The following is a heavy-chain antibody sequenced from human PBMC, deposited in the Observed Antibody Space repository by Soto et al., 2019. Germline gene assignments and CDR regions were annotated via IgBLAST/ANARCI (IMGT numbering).Heavy chain of an antibody. J-gene: IGHJ4*02. D-gene: IGHD6-6*01. Sequence: GGSLRLSCAASGLSVSSNHMSWVRQAPGKGLEWVSLLYSGGAGSYYADSVKGRFTVSRDGSKNTLYLHMHSLRVEDTAVYYCTRDVAGGARFVRFDYWGQGTQVTVSS. CDR1: GLSVSSNH. V-gene: IGHV3-53*01. CDR2: LYSGGAGS. CDR3: TRDVAGGARFVRFDY.